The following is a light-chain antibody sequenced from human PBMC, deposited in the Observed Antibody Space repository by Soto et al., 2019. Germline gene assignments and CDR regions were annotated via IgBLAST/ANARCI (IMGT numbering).Light chain of an antibody. J-gene: IGKJ1*01. V-gene: IGKV1-39*01. CDR2: AAS. CDR1: QSISSY. Sequence: DLQITQSPSSLSASVGDRVTITCRASQSISSYLNWYQQKPGKAPKLLIYAASSLQSGVPSRFSGSGSATEFTLTISSLQPDDFATYYCQHYNSYSEAFGQGTKVDIK. CDR3: QHYNSYSEA.